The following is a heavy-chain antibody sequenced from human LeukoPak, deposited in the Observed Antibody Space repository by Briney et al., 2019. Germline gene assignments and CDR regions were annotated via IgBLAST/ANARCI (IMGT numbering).Heavy chain of an antibody. CDR2: FDPEDGET. CDR1: GYTLTELS. J-gene: IGHJ5*02. V-gene: IGHV1-24*01. Sequence: ASVKVSCKVSGYTLTELSMHWVRQAPGKGLEWMGGFDPEDGETIYAQKFQGRATMTEDTSTDTAYMELSSLRSEDTAVYYCATLCCSSTSCKTNNWFDPWGQGTLVTVSS. D-gene: IGHD2-2*01. CDR3: ATLCCSSTSCKTNNWFDP.